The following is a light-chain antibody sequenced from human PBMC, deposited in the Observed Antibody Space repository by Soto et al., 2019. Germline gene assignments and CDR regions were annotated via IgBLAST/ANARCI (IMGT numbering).Light chain of an antibody. CDR3: QHCDYRPI. J-gene: IGKJ3*01. CDR1: QDITSY. Sequence: DIQMTQSPSSLSASVGDRVTITCQASQDITSYLNWYQHKPGKAPKLLIYDASILEAGVPSRFSGSGSGTEFTFTISSLQPEDVATYYCQHCDYRPIFGPGTTVDFK. V-gene: IGKV1-33*01. CDR2: DAS.